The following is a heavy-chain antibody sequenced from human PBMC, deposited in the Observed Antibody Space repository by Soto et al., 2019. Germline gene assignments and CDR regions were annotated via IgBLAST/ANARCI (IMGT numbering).Heavy chain of an antibody. J-gene: IGHJ6*02. Sequence: QVQLVESGGGVVQPGRSLRLSCAASEFTFSNYGMHWVRQAPGKGLEWVAVILNDGSNRYHADSVKDRFTISRDNSKNTLYLQMHSLRAEDTAVYYRARDDEYSGNGMDVWGQGTTVTVS. CDR1: EFTFSNYG. CDR3: ARDDEYSGNGMDV. V-gene: IGHV3-33*01. D-gene: IGHD3-10*01. CDR2: ILNDGSNR.